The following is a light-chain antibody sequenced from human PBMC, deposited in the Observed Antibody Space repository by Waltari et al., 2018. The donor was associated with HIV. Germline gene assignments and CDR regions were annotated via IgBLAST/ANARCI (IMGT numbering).Light chain of an antibody. CDR3: ATWDGSLGAFFV. Sequence: QSVLTQPPSASGTPGQRVTISCSGTTSNVGTNFVSWYQHLPGAAPKLLMYRDNRRPSGSPDRCSGSKSGASASLAISGLRSEDEGDYYCATWDGSLGAFFVFGVGTKVTVL. CDR2: RDN. V-gene: IGLV1-47*01. J-gene: IGLJ1*01. CDR1: TSNVGTNF.